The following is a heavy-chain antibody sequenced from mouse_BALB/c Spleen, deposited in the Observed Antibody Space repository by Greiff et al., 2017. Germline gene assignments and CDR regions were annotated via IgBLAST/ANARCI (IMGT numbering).Heavy chain of an antibody. CDR1: GYTFTSYW. CDR3: ARFYYGSLDY. V-gene: IGHV1S22*01. D-gene: IGHD1-1*01. Sequence: LQQPGSELVRPGASVKLSCKASGYTFTSYWMHWVKQRPGQGLEWIGNIYPGSGSTNYDEKFKSKATLTVDKSSSTAYMQLSSLTSEDSAVYYCARFYYGSLDYWGQGTTLTVSS. CDR2: IYPGSGST. J-gene: IGHJ2*01.